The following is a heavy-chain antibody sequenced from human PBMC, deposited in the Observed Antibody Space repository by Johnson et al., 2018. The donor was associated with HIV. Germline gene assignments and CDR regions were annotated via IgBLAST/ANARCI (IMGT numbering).Heavy chain of an antibody. D-gene: IGHD1-26*01. V-gene: IGHV3-66*02. CDR2: IYSGGGT. Sequence: VQLVESGGGEVQPGGSLRLSCAASGFTVSSNYMSWVRQATGKGLEWVSVIYSGGGTYYADSVKGRFTISRDNSKNTLYLQMNSLRAEDTAVYYCASEGEREAFDVWGQGTMVTVSS. CDR3: ASEGEREAFDV. J-gene: IGHJ3*01. CDR1: GFTVSSNY.